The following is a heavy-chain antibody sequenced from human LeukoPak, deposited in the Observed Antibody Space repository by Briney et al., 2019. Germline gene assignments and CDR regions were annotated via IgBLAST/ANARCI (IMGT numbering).Heavy chain of an antibody. CDR3: ARDSPSGYSGY. CDR1: GFTFSSYS. Sequence: GGSLRLSCAASGFTFSSYSMNWVRQAPGKGLEWVSYISSSSSTIYYADSVKGRFTISRDNAKNSLYLQMNSLRAEDTAVYYCARDSPSGYSGYWGQGTLVTVSS. V-gene: IGHV3-48*04. D-gene: IGHD3-3*01. J-gene: IGHJ4*02. CDR2: ISSSSSTI.